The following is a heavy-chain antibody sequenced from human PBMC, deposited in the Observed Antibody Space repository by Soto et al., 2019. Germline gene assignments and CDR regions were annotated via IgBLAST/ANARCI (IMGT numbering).Heavy chain of an antibody. CDR3: ARGRLPYSTFLRFDP. Sequence: PSETLSLTCAVSGGSISSGDYSWTWIRQPPGKGLEWVGHIFYGGNTYYNPHLKSRAPISVDRSKNQFSLDLSSVTAADTAVYYCARGRLPYSTFLRFDPWGQGTMVTVSS. CDR2: IFYGGNT. D-gene: IGHD2-8*01. J-gene: IGHJ5*02. CDR1: GGSISSGDYS. V-gene: IGHV4-30-2*01.